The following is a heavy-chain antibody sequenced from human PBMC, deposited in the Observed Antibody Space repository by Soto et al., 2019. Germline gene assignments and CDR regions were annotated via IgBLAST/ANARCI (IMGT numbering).Heavy chain of an antibody. CDR1: GFTFSSYA. Sequence: SGGSLRLSCAASGFTFSSYAMSWVRQAPGKGLEWVSAITSGGGSTAYYADSVKGRFTISRDNANNPVFLQMNSLRAEDTALYYCAKVRVILVARGYFDLWGRGTLVTVSS. J-gene: IGHJ2*01. V-gene: IGHV3-23*01. CDR2: TSGGGSTA. D-gene: IGHD3-22*01. CDR3: AKVRVILVARGYFDL.